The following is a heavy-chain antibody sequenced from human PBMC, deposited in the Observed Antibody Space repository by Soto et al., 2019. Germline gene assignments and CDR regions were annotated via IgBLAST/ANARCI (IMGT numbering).Heavy chain of an antibody. CDR2: IIPIFGTA. Sequence: SVKLSCKASGGSISRYASSWVRQDPGQGLEWMGGIIPIFGTANYAQKFQGRVTITADESTSTAYMELSSLRSEDTAVYYCARTLRRYFDCLPNHDAFDIWGQGTMVTVSS. CDR3: ARTLRRYFDCLPNHDAFDI. CDR1: GGSISRYA. V-gene: IGHV1-69*13. D-gene: IGHD3-9*01. J-gene: IGHJ3*02.